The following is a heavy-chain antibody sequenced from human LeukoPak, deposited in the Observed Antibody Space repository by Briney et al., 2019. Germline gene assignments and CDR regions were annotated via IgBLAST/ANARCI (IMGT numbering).Heavy chain of an antibody. CDR1: GFSFSTYA. CDR3: ARESFGSGSYPDY. Sequence: QPGRSLRLSCAASGFSFSTYAMHWVRQAPGKGLEWVALIWHDASHTFYTDSVKGRFTISRDNSKSTVYLQMNSLGGEGTAVYYCARESFGSGSYPDYWGQGTLVTGSS. V-gene: IGHV3-33*01. CDR2: IWHDASHT. D-gene: IGHD3-10*01. J-gene: IGHJ4*02.